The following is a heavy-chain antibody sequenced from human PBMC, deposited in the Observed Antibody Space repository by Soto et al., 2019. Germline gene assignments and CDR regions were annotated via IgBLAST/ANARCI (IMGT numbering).Heavy chain of an antibody. CDR1: GGSISSGGYS. CDR3: ASSTGLYCSSTSCYDAFDI. D-gene: IGHD2-2*01. J-gene: IGHJ3*02. CDR2: IYHSGST. Sequence: SETLSLTCAVSGGSISSGGYSWSWIRQPPGKGLEWIGYIYHSGSTYYNPSLKSRVTISVDRSKNQFSLKLSSVTAADTAVYYCASSTGLYCSSTSCYDAFDIWGQGTMVTVSS. V-gene: IGHV4-30-2*01.